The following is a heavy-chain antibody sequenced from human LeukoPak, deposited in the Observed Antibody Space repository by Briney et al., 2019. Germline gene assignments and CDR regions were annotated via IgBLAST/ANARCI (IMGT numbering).Heavy chain of an antibody. J-gene: IGHJ4*02. V-gene: IGHV3-74*03. CDR2: VNGAGTTT. Sequence: GGSLRLSCAASGFTFSSYWMHWVRQAPGQGLVWVSRVNGAGTTTTYADSVQGRFTISRDNAKNTLYLQMNSLRAEDTAVYYCAKSVGSGPCNDYWGQGTLVTVSS. D-gene: IGHD6-19*01. CDR3: AKSVGSGPCNDY. CDR1: GFTFSSYW.